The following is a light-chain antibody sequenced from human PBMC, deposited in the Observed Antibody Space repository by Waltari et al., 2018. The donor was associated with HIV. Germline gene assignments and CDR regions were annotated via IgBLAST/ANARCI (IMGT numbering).Light chain of an antibody. CDR1: SSDVGSYNL. CDR2: EVN. CDR3: CSYAGSSTSVV. Sequence: QSALTQSASVSGSPGQSITISCTGTSSDVGSYNLVSWYQHHPGKAPKLMIYEVNKRPSGGSSRGSGSKSGNTASLTIAGLEAEDEADYYCCSYAGSSTSVVFGGGTKLTVL. J-gene: IGLJ2*01. V-gene: IGLV2-23*02.